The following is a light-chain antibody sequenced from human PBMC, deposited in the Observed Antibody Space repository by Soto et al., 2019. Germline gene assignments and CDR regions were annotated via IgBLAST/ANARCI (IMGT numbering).Light chain of an antibody. V-gene: IGKV1-33*01. CDR2: DAS. CDR3: QQYDNLPLT. Sequence: IQVTQSASTLTASVGDRVTITCQASQDIKNYLNWYQQKSGKAPKLLIYDASDLETGVPSRFSGSGSGTDFTFTINSLQPEDITTYYCQQYDNLPLTFGGGTKVDIK. CDR1: QDIKNY. J-gene: IGKJ4*01.